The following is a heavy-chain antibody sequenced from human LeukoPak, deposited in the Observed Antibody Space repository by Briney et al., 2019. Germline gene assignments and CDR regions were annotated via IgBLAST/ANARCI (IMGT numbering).Heavy chain of an antibody. CDR1: GFTFSSHS. D-gene: IGHD3-10*01. Sequence: GGSLRLSCAASGFTFSSHSMNWVRQAPGKGLEWVSSISSSSSYIYYADSVKGRFTISRDNAKNSLYLQMNSLRAEDTAVYYCARDLLWFGELLPYYFDYWGQGTLVTVSS. CDR2: ISSSSSYI. J-gene: IGHJ4*02. CDR3: ARDLLWFGELLPYYFDY. V-gene: IGHV3-21*01.